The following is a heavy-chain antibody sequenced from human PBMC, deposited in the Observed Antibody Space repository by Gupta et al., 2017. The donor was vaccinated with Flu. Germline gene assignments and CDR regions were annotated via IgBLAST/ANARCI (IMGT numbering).Heavy chain of an antibody. Sequence: VHLEQSGGGLVKPGDSLKLSCVASGPTFSRAWMTWVRQAPGKGLEWDGRIKSSSDGGTVNYAAPVQGRFSISRDDSEKTLLLQMDNLKIEDTGVYYCATANRAHWGQGTQVTVSS. CDR3: ATANRAH. J-gene: IGHJ4*02. V-gene: IGHV3-15*06. CDR2: IKSSSDGGTV. CDR1: GPTFSRAW.